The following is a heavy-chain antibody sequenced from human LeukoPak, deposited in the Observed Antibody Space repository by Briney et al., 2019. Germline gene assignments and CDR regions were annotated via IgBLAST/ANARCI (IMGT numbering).Heavy chain of an antibody. CDR2: MNPNSGNT. D-gene: IGHD3-10*01. V-gene: IGHV1-8*01. CDR3: AWTVVRARSGSWFDP. Sequence: MNPNSGNTGYPQKFQGRVTMTRNTSISTAYMELSSLRSEDTAVYYCAWTVVRARSGSWFDPWGQGTLVTVSS. J-gene: IGHJ5*02.